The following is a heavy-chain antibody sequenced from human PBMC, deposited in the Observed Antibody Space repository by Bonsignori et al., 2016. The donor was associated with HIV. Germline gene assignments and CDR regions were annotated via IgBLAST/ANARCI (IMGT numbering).Heavy chain of an antibody. D-gene: IGHD3-3*01. CDR2: INHSGST. V-gene: IGHV4-34*01. Sequence: PGKGLEWIGEINHSGSTNYNPSLKSRVTISVDTSKNQFSLKLSSVTAADTAVYYCASRGSEWYFDYWGQGTLVTVSS. CDR3: ASRGSEWYFDY. J-gene: IGHJ4*02.